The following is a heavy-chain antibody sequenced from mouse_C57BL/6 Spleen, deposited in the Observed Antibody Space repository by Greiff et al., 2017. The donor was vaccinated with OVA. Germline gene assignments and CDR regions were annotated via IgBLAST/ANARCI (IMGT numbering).Heavy chain of an antibody. D-gene: IGHD1-1*01. CDR1: GFTFSDYG. J-gene: IGHJ1*03. Sequence: DVHLVESGGGLVQPGGSLKLSCAASGFTFSDYGMAWVRQAPRKGPEWVAFISNLAYSIYYADTVTGRFTISRENAKNTLYLEMSSLRSEDTAMYYCARRYYYGSSYWYFDVWGTGTTVTVSS. CDR2: ISNLAYSI. V-gene: IGHV5-15*04. CDR3: ARRYYYGSSYWYFDV.